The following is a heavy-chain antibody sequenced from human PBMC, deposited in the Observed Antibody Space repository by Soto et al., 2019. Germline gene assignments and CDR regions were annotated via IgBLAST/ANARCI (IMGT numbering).Heavy chain of an antibody. D-gene: IGHD3-22*01. V-gene: IGHV1-69*13. CDR3: ARGRTQTYYYDSSGYAFDY. J-gene: IGHJ4*02. Sequence: SVKVSCKASGGTLSSYAISWVRQAPGQGLEWMGGIIPIFGTANYAQKFQGRVTITADESTSTAYMELSSLRSEDTAVYYCARGRTQTYYYDSSGYAFDYWGQGTLVTVSS. CDR1: GGTLSSYA. CDR2: IIPIFGTA.